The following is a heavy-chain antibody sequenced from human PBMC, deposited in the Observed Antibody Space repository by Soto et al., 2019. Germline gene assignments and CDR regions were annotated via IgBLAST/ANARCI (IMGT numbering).Heavy chain of an antibody. D-gene: IGHD3-10*01. CDR2: ISAYNGNT. Sequence: QVQLVQSGAEVKKPGASVKVSCKASGYTFTSYGISWVRQAPGQGLEWMGWISAYNGNTNYVQKLQGRVSMTTDTSKSTADMELRSLRYCDTAVYYYANRIEDYYGSGSYYKPLLDAFDIWGQGTMVTVSS. J-gene: IGHJ3*02. CDR1: GYTFTSYG. CDR3: ANRIEDYYGSGSYYKPLLDAFDI. V-gene: IGHV1-18*01.